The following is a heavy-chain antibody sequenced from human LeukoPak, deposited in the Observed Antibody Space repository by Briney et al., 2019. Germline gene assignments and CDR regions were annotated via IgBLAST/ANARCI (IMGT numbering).Heavy chain of an antibody. D-gene: IGHD3-3*01. Sequence: SETLSLTCAVYGGSFSGYYWSWIRQPPGKGLEWIGEINHSGSTNYNPSLKSRVTISVDTSKNQFSLKLSSVTAADTAVYYCASGRRFLEWLSPYYYYYGMDVWGQGTTVTVSS. CDR1: GGSFSGYY. V-gene: IGHV4-34*01. CDR3: ASGRRFLEWLSPYYYYYGMDV. J-gene: IGHJ6*02. CDR2: INHSGST.